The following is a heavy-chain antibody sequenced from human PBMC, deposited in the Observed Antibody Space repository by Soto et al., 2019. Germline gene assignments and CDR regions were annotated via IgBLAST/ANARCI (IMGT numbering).Heavy chain of an antibody. V-gene: IGHV1-69*02. CDR1: GGTFSSYT. CDR3: ARVKVGATAMYFDY. J-gene: IGHJ4*02. D-gene: IGHD1-26*01. CDR2: IIPILGIA. Sequence: QVQLVQSGAEVKKPGSSVKVSCKASGGTFSSYTISWVRQAPGQGLEWMGRIIPILGIANYAQKFQGRVTITADKSTSTAYMELSSLRSEDTAVYYCARVKVGATAMYFDYWGQGTLVTVSS.